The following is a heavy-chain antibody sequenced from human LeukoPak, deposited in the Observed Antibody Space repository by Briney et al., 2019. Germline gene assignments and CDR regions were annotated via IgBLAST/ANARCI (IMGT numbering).Heavy chain of an antibody. Sequence: GGSLRLSCAASGFTFSNYAMRWVRQVPGKGLEGVSTISGSGGSTDYAASLKGRFSISRDNSKTTLFLQMKSLRAEDTAVYYCAKERGYTSGLGTLDYWGQGTLVTVST. CDR2: ISGSGGST. J-gene: IGHJ4*02. CDR1: GFTFSNYA. CDR3: AKERGYTSGLGTLDY. D-gene: IGHD6-19*01. V-gene: IGHV3-23*01.